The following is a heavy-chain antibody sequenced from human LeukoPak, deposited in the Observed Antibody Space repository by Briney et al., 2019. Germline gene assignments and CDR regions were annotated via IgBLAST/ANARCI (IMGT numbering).Heavy chain of an antibody. CDR1: GGSISSGDYY. CDR2: IYDIGST. J-gene: IGHJ4*02. D-gene: IGHD1-26*01. V-gene: IGHV4-30-4*08. Sequence: SQTLSLTCTVSGGSISSGDYYWSWIRQPPGKGLEWMGYIYDIGSTYYNPSLRSRITISVDTSKNQFSLKLSSVTAADTAVYYCARVPAGATTILFDYWGQGTLVTVSS. CDR3: ARVPAGATTILFDY.